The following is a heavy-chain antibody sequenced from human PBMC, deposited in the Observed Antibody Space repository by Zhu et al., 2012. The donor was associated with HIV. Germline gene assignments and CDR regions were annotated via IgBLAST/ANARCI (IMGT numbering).Heavy chain of an antibody. D-gene: IGHD3-16*02. CDR2: ISGSGGST. V-gene: IGHV3-23*01. CDR1: GFTFSSYA. Sequence: EVQLLESGGGLVQPGGSLRLSCAASGFTFSSYAMSWVRQAPGKGLEWVSAISGSGGSTYYADSVKGRFTISRDNSKNTLYLQMNSLRAEDTAVYYCAKDGPRWGSYRHQSLYYFDYWGQGTLVTVSS. CDR3: AKDGPRWGSYRHQSLYYFDY. J-gene: IGHJ4*02.